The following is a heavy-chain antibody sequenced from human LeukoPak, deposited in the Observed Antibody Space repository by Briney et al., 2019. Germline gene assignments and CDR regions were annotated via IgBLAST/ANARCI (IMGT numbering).Heavy chain of an antibody. D-gene: IGHD1-1*01. CDR1: GFTFSTFP. V-gene: IGHV3-23*01. CDR3: AREGTGYYFDY. CDR2: ISASDDVT. Sequence: GGSLRLSCAASGFTFSTFPMNWVRQAPGKGLEWVSGISASDDVTYYADSVKGRFTISRDNSKNTLYLQMNSLRAEDTAVYYCAREGTGYYFDYWGQGTLVTVSS. J-gene: IGHJ4*02.